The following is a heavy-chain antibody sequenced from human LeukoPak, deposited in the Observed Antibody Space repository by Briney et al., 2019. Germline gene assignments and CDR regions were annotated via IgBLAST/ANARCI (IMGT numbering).Heavy chain of an antibody. CDR2: ISSSSTTI. Sequence: GGSLRLSCAASGFSFSDYSMNWVRQAPGKGLEWVSYISSSSTTIYYADSVKGRFTISRDNAKNSLYLQMNSLRAEDTAVYYCAREGYSSSSDYWGQGTLVTVSS. J-gene: IGHJ4*02. D-gene: IGHD6-13*01. CDR3: AREGYSSSSDY. CDR1: GFSFSDYS. V-gene: IGHV3-48*04.